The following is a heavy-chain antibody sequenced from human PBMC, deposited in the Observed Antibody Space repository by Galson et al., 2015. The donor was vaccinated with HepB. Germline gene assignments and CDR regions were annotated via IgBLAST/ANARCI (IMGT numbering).Heavy chain of an antibody. CDR2: ISGSGGST. Sequence: SLRLSCAASGFTFSSYAMSWVRQAPGKGLEWVSAISGSGGSTYYADSVKGRFTISRDNSKNTLYLQMNSLRAEDTAVYYCAKDLVGADDAFDIWGQGTMVTVSS. CDR1: GFTFSSYA. D-gene: IGHD1-26*01. J-gene: IGHJ3*02. V-gene: IGHV3-23*01. CDR3: AKDLVGADDAFDI.